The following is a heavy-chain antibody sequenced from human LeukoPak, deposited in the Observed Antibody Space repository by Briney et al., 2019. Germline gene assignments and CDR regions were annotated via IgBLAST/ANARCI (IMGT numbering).Heavy chain of an antibody. D-gene: IGHD3-22*01. Sequence: GESLQILRKSSGYSFTNYWIAWVRQMPGKGLEWMGIIYPGDSDTRYSPSFQGQVTISADKSISTAYLQWSSLKASDTAMYYCARRGFYDSSGFDYWGQGTLVTVSS. V-gene: IGHV5-51*01. CDR3: ARRGFYDSSGFDY. CDR1: GYSFTNYW. J-gene: IGHJ4*02. CDR2: IYPGDSDT.